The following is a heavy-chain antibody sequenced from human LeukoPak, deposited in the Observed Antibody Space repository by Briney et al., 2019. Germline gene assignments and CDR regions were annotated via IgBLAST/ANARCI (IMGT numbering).Heavy chain of an antibody. CDR1: GYTFTSYG. CDR2: ISAYNGNT. Sequence: ASVKVSCKASGYTFTSYGISWVRQAPGQGLEWMGWISAYNGNTNYAQKLQGRVTMTTDTSTSTAYMELRSLRSDDTAVYYCARSYCSSTSCYKFHFQHWGQGTLVTVSS. D-gene: IGHD2-2*02. V-gene: IGHV1-18*01. CDR3: ARSYCSSTSCYKFHFQH. J-gene: IGHJ1*01.